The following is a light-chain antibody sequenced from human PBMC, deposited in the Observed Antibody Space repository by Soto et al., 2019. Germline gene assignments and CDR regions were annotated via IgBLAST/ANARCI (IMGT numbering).Light chain of an antibody. CDR2: AAS. CDR1: QSVSVNS. Sequence: EIVLTQSPGTLSLSPGERATLSCRASQSVSVNSLAWYQQKGGQAPRLLIYAASTRATGVPDRFSGSGSGTDFALTISRLETEDSAVYYCQQSSSAPLTFGPGTKVDIK. J-gene: IGKJ3*01. CDR3: QQSSSAPLT. V-gene: IGKV3-20*01.